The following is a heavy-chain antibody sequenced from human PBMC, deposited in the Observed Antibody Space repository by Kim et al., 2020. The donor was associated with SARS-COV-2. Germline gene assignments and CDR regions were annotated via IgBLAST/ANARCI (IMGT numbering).Heavy chain of an antibody. CDR1: GFTFSSYA. D-gene: IGHD3-9*01. CDR3: AKVPYYDILTGYLGTPPPTVD. Sequence: GGSLRLSCAAYGFTFSSYAMSWVRQAPGKGLEWVSAISGSGGSTYYADSVKGRFTISRDNSKNTLYLQMNSLRAEDTAVYYCAKVPYYDILTGYLGTPPPTVDWRQGTLVTVSS. V-gene: IGHV3-23*01. CDR2: ISGSGGST. J-gene: IGHJ4*02.